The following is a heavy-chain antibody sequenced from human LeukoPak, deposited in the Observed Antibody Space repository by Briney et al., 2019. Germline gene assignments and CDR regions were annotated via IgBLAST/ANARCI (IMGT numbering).Heavy chain of an antibody. Sequence: PGESLKISCKIYGYSFTSCWISWVRQMPGKGLERMGNIDPSDSYTRYSPSFQGHVTLSAYKCLRTAYLQWSSLQASDTAMYYCASGILTGCDFDYWGQGTLVTVSS. CDR1: GYSFTSCW. D-gene: IGHD3-9*01. CDR3: ASGILTGCDFDY. CDR2: IDPSDSYT. J-gene: IGHJ4*02. V-gene: IGHV5-10-1*01.